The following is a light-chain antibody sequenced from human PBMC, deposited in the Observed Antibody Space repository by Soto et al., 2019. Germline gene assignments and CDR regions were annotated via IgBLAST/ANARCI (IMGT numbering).Light chain of an antibody. Sequence: QSALTQPASVSGSPGQSITISCTGTSSDVGGYNYVSWYQQHPGKAPKLMIYEVSNRPSGVSNRFSGSKSGNTASLTISGLQAEDEDDYDCSSYTSSSTLSVVFGGGTKLTVL. CDR3: SSYTSSSTLSVV. J-gene: IGLJ2*01. CDR2: EVS. V-gene: IGLV2-14*01. CDR1: SSDVGGYNY.